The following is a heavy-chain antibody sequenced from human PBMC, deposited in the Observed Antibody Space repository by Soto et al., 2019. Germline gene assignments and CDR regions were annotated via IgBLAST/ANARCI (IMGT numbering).Heavy chain of an antibody. CDR1: GDSISNLDYF. V-gene: IGHV4-30-4*01. CDR3: ARGRYCLTGRCHPNWFDS. CDR2: IYKSATT. J-gene: IGHJ5*01. Sequence: SETLSLTCSVSGDSISNLDYFWAWIRQPPGQALEYIGYIYKSATTYYNPSFESRVAISVDTSKGQFSLNVTSVTAADTAVYFCARGRYCLTGRCHPNWFDSWGQGALVTVSS. D-gene: IGHD7-27*01.